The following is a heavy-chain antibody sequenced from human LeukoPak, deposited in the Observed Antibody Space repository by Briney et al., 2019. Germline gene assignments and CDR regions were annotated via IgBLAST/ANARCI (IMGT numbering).Heavy chain of an antibody. CDR3: AREPNGLTWIQPIF. Sequence: SVKVSCKASGGTFSSYAISWVRQAPGQGLEWMGGIIPIFGTANYAQKFQGRVTITADESTSTAYMELSSLRSEDTAVYYCAREPNGLTWIQPIFWGQGTLVTVSS. D-gene: IGHD5-18*01. CDR1: GGTFSSYA. J-gene: IGHJ4*02. V-gene: IGHV1-69*13. CDR2: IIPIFGTA.